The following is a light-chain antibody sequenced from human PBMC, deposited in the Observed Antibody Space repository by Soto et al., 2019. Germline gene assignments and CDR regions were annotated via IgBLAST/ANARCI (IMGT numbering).Light chain of an antibody. V-gene: IGKV1-5*01. CDR1: QSISDW. Sequence: DIQMTQSPSTLSASVGDRVTITCRANQSISDWLAWYQQKPGKAPKLLIYDASNLESGVPSRFSGSGSGTEFTLTISSLQPDDFATYHCQQYNSSPLTFGGGTKMEIK. CDR2: DAS. CDR3: QQYNSSPLT. J-gene: IGKJ4*01.